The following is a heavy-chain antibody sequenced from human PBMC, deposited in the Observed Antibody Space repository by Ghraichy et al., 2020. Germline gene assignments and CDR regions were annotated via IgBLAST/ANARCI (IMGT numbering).Heavy chain of an antibody. CDR2: ISGSGGST. CDR1: GFTFSSYA. CDR3: AKRLDFWSGYPPFDY. Sequence: LSLTCAASGFTFSSYAMSWVRQAPGKGLEWVSAISGSGGSTYYADSVKGRFTISRDNSKNTLYLQMNSLRAEDTAVYYCAKRLDFWSGYPPFDYWGQGTLVTVSS. J-gene: IGHJ4*02. V-gene: IGHV3-23*01. D-gene: IGHD3-3*01.